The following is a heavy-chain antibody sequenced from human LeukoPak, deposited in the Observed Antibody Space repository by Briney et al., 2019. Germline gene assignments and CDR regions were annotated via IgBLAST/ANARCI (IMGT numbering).Heavy chain of an antibody. J-gene: IGHJ3*02. CDR3: ARVASWFYGDYEWVSDAFDI. CDR2: INHSGST. D-gene: IGHD4-17*01. V-gene: IGHV4-34*01. Sequence: SETLSLTCAVYGGSFSGYYWSWIRQPPGKGLEWIGEINHSGSTNYNPSLKSRVTISVDTSKNQFSLKLSSVTAADTAVYYCARVASWFYGDYEWVSDAFDIWGQGTMVTVSS. CDR1: GGSFSGYY.